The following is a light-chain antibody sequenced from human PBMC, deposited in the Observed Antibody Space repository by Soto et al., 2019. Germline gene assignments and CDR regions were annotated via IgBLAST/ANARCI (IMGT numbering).Light chain of an antibody. J-gene: IGLJ2*01. Sequence: QSVLTQPPSVSGAPGQRVTISCTGSSSNIGAGYDVHWYQQLPGTAPKLLIYGNNNRPSGVPDRFSGSKSGTSASLAITGLQAEDEADYYCQSYDSSLSAHVVFGGGTKLIVL. CDR1: SSNIGAGYD. CDR3: QSYDSSLSAHVV. CDR2: GNN. V-gene: IGLV1-40*01.